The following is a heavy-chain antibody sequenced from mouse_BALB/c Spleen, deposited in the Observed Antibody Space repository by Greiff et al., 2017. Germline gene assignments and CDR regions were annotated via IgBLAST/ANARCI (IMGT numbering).Heavy chain of an antibody. CDR3: ARGFRRWFAY. J-gene: IGHJ3*01. Sequence: VQLQQPGAELVKPGTSVKLSCKASGYNFTSYWLTWVKLRPGQGLEWIGDIYPGSGSTNYNEKFKSKATLTVDTSSSTAYMQLSSLASEDSALYYCARGFRRWFAYWGQGTLVTVSA. V-gene: IGHV1-55*01. CDR2: IYPGSGST. CDR1: GYNFTSYW.